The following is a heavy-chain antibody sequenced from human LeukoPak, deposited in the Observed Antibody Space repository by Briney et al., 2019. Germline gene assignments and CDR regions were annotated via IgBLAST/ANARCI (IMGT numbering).Heavy chain of an antibody. Sequence: PSETLSLTCTVSGGSISSSSYYWGWIRQPPGKGLEWIGSIYYSGSTYYSPSLKSRVTISVDTSKNQFSLKLSSVTAADTAVYYCARLGSGWYEVDYWGQGTLVTVSS. CDR3: ARLGSGWYEVDY. CDR2: IYYSGST. V-gene: IGHV4-39*01. D-gene: IGHD6-19*01. J-gene: IGHJ4*02. CDR1: GGSISSSSYY.